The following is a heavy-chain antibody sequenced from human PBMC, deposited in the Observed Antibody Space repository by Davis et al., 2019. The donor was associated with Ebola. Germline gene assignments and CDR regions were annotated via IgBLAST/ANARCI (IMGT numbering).Heavy chain of an antibody. V-gene: IGHV3-21*01. D-gene: IGHD5-12*01. J-gene: IGHJ6*04. Sequence: LSLTCAASGFTFSSYSMNWVRQAPGKGLEWVSSISSSSSYIYYADSVKGRFTISRDNAKNSLYLQMNSLRAEDTAVYYCARGGATIGADYYYYGMDVWGKGTTVTVSS. CDR2: ISSSSSYI. CDR1: GFTFSSYS. CDR3: ARGGATIGADYYYYGMDV.